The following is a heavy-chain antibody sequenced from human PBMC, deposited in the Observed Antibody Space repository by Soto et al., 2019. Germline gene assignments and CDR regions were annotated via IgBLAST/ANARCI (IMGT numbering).Heavy chain of an antibody. CDR2: IVPSLDTT. V-gene: IGHV1-69*11. D-gene: IGHD3-16*02. CDR1: GGTFSSSG. Sequence: QVHLVQSGTEVKKPGSSVKVSCKASGGTFSSSGFSWVRQAPGQGREWMGMIVPSLDTTNYAQKFQARVTITADEVTRTAYMELRSLRSEDPAVYYCARWPQPRYTADPYAVDVWGQGTRVIVSS. J-gene: IGHJ6*02. CDR3: ARWPQPRYTADPYAVDV.